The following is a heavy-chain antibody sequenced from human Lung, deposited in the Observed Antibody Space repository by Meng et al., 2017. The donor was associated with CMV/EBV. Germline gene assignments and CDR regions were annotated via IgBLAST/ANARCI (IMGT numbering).Heavy chain of an antibody. V-gene: IGHV1-18*01. CDR3: ASGTPGRSYCDY. CDR1: GYTFGSYG. J-gene: IGHJ4*02. D-gene: IGHD2-15*01. Sequence: QVCLLPAGPGGKKPGGSWRVSGKAAGYTFGSYGICWVRQAPGQGLEWMGWFVNYVDTYPAPKFQGRVTMTTDTHTNTAFMELRSLTSDDTAVYYCASGTPGRSYCDYWGQGTLVTVSS. CDR2: FVNYVDT.